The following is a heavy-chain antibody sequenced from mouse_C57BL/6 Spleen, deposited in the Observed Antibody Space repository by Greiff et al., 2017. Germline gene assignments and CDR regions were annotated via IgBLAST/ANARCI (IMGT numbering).Heavy chain of an antibody. CDR3: ARYYGSSYVYYAMDY. D-gene: IGHD1-1*01. Sequence: QVQLQQPGAELVMPGASVKLSCKASGYTFTSYWMHWVKQRPGQGLEWIGEIDPSDSYTNYNQKFKGKSTLTVDKSSSTAYMQLSSLTSEDSAVYYCARYYGSSYVYYAMDYWGQGTSVTGPS. J-gene: IGHJ4*01. V-gene: IGHV1-69*01. CDR1: GYTFTSYW. CDR2: IDPSDSYT.